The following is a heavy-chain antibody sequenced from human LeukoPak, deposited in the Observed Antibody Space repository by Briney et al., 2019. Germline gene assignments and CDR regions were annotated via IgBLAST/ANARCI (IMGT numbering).Heavy chain of an antibody. J-gene: IGHJ4*02. CDR3: ASSGYDSGGSYYHYSDY. CDR2: IYYSGST. V-gene: IGHV4-31*03. D-gene: IGHD3-22*01. Sequence: SQTLSLTCTVSGGSISSGGYYWSWIRQHPGKGLEWIGYIYYSGSTYYNPSLKSRVTISVDTSKNQFSLKLSSVTAADTAVYYCASSGYDSGGSYYHYSDYWGQGTLVTVSS. CDR1: GGSISSGGYY.